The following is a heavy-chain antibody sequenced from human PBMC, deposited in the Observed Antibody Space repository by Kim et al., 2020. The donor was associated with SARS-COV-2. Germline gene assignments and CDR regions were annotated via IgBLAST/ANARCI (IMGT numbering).Heavy chain of an antibody. D-gene: IGHD3-16*01. V-gene: IGHV4-30-2*01. Sequence: SETLSLTCAVSGGSISSGGYSWSWIRQPPGKGLEWIGYIYHSGSTYYNPSLKSRVTISVDRSKNQFSLKLSSVTAADTAVYYCARNSYDYVWGRRAGAFDIWGQGTMVTVSS. CDR3: ARNSYDYVWGRRAGAFDI. CDR2: IYHSGST. CDR1: GGSISSGGYS. J-gene: IGHJ3*02.